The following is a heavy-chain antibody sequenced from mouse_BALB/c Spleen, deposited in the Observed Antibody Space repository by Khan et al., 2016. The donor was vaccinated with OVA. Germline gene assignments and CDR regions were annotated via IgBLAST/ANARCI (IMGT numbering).Heavy chain of an antibody. D-gene: IGHD2-3*01. CDR2: ISSSGST. CDR3: ARDGSRYNYAMDY. CDR1: GYSITSDYA. J-gene: IGHJ4*01. V-gene: IGHV3-2*02. Sequence: QLEESGPGLVKPSQSLSLTCTVTGYSITSDYAWNWIRQFPGNKLEWMGYISSSGSTNYNPALNSRISITRDTSKNQFFLQLNSVTTEDTATYYCARDGSRYNYAMDYWGQGTSVTVSS.